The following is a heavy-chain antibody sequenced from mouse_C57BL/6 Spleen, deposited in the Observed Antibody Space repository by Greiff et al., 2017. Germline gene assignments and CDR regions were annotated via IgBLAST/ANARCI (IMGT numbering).Heavy chain of an antibody. V-gene: IGHV1-15*01. CDR1: GYTFTDYE. Sequence: QVQLKQSGAELVRPGASVTLSCKASGYTFTDYEMHWVKQTPVHGLEWIGAIDPETGGTAYNQKFKGKAILTADKSSSTAYMELRRLTSEDSAVYYCTRRGTTVVGYAMDYWGQGTSVTVSS. CDR3: TRRGTTVVGYAMDY. D-gene: IGHD1-1*01. J-gene: IGHJ4*01. CDR2: IDPETGGT.